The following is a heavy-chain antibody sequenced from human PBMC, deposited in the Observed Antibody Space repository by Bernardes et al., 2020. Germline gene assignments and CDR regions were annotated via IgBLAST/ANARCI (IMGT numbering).Heavy chain of an antibody. V-gene: IGHV3-48*03. D-gene: IGHD6-19*01. J-gene: IGHJ4*02. CDR1: GFTFSSYE. CDR3: ARAGLIAVAANYFDY. CDR2: ISSSGSTI. Sequence: GGSLRLSCAASGFTFSSYEMNWVRQAPGKGLEWVSYISSSGSTIYYADSVKGRFTISRDNAKNSLYLQMNSLRAEDTAVYYCARAGLIAVAANYFDYWGQGTLVTVSS.